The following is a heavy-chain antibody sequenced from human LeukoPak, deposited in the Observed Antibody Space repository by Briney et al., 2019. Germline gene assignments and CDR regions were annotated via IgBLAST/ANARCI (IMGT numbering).Heavy chain of an antibody. CDR2: ISYDGGTK. V-gene: IGHV3-30-3*01. D-gene: IGHD7-27*01. CDR3: ARESLGSFAY. Sequence: PGGSLRLSCAASGFTFSSYAMHWVRQAPGKGLEWVAVISYDGGTKYYADSVKGRFTISRDDSKSTLYLQMNSLGAEDTAVYYCARESLGSFAYWGQGTLVTVSS. J-gene: IGHJ4*02. CDR1: GFTFSSYA.